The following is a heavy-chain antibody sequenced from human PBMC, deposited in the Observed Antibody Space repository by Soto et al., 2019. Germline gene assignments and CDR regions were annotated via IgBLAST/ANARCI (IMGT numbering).Heavy chain of an antibody. CDR3: ARDRGSYRSWFDP. V-gene: IGHV4-34*01. CDR2: INHSGST. Sequence: QVQLQQWGAGLLKPSETLSLTCAVYGGSFSGYYWSWIRQPPGKGLVWIGEINHSGSTNYNPSLKSRVTISVDTSKNQFSLKLSSVTAADTAVYYCARDRGSYRSWFDPWGQGTLVTVSS. J-gene: IGHJ5*02. CDR1: GGSFSGYY. D-gene: IGHD1-26*01.